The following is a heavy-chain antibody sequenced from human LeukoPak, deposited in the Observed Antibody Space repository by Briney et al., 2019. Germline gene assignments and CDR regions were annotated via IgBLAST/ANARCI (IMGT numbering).Heavy chain of an antibody. CDR3: AGEYSSSGRLDY. J-gene: IGHJ4*02. CDR2: INHSDGST. V-gene: IGHV1-46*01. CDR1: GYTVTDYY. D-gene: IGHD6-6*01. Sequence: ASVKVSCKTSGYTVTDYYIHWVRQAPGQGLEWVGVINHSDGSTSYAQNFQGRVTMTRDTSTSTVYMQLSSLRSEDTALYYCAGEYSSSGRLDYWGQGTLVTVSS.